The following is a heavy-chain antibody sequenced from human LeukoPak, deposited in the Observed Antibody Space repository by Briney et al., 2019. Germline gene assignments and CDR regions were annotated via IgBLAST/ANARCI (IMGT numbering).Heavy chain of an antibody. CDR3: ARNGYGSGSYS. V-gene: IGHV1-2*02. Sequence: ASVKVSCKASGYTFTGHYMHWVRQAPGQGLEWMGWINPNSGGTNSAQKFQGRVTMTRDTSISTVYMDLRNLRSDDTAVYYCARNGYGSGSYSWGQGTLVTVSS. CDR2: INPNSGGT. D-gene: IGHD3-10*01. CDR1: GYTFTGHY. J-gene: IGHJ4*02.